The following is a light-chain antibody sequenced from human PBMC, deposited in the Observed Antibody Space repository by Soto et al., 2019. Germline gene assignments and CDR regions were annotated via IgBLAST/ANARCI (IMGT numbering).Light chain of an antibody. CDR3: QQYADSPVT. V-gene: IGKV3-20*01. CDR1: QTVRNGY. CDR2: RTL. Sequence: EIVLTQSPGFLSVSPGERATLSCRASQTVRNGYLAWYQHKAGQAPRLLIYRTLSRAAGIQDRFSGSGSGRDFSLTISSLEPEDFAVYFCQQYADSPVTFGGGTKVEIK. J-gene: IGKJ4*01.